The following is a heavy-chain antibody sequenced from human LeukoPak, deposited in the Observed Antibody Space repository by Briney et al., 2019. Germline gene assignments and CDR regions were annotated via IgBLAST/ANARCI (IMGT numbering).Heavy chain of an antibody. CDR2: IDNYGSSP. CDR3: ARQYISGQWYFDY. Sequence: GGSLRLSCAASGFTFSSYWMHWVRQAPGKGLVWVSRIDNYGSSPSYADSVKGRFTISRDNSKNTLYLQMNSLIPEDTAVYYCARQYISGQWYFDYWGQGTLVTVSS. J-gene: IGHJ4*02. CDR1: GFTFSSYW. D-gene: IGHD5-18*01. V-gene: IGHV3-74*01.